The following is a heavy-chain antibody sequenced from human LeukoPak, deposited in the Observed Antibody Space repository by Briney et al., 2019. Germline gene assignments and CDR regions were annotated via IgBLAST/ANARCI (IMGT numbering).Heavy chain of an antibody. Sequence: GGSLRLSCAASGFTFGSYWMSWVRQTPGKGLEWVSAISGSGGSTYYADSVKGRFTISRDNSKNTLYLQMNSLRAEDTAVYYCAKSIVGATYNWFDPWGQGTLVTVSS. D-gene: IGHD1-26*01. J-gene: IGHJ5*02. CDR3: AKSIVGATYNWFDP. V-gene: IGHV3-23*01. CDR1: GFTFGSYW. CDR2: ISGSGGST.